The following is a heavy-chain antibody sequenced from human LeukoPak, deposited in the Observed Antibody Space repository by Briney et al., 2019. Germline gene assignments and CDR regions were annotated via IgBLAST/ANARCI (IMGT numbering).Heavy chain of an antibody. CDR3: ARAPTTVTTFDC. D-gene: IGHD4-11*01. CDR1: GFTFSSNY. Sequence: HPGGSLRLSCAASGFTFSSNYMSWVRQAPGKGLEWVSALYSDGTTYYADSVKGRFTISRDHSKNTLYLQMSSLRAEDTAVYYCARAPTTVTTFDCWGQGTLVTVSS. V-gene: IGHV3-66*01. CDR2: LYSDGTT. J-gene: IGHJ4*02.